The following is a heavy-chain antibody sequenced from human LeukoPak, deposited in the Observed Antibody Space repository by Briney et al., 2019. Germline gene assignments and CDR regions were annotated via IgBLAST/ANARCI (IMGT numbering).Heavy chain of an antibody. D-gene: IGHD6-6*01. J-gene: IGHJ4*02. V-gene: IGHV4-61*02. Sequence: PSETLSLTCTVSGGSISSGSYYWSWIRQPAGKGLEWIGRIYTSGSTNYNPSLKSRVTISVDTSKNQFSLKLSSVTAADTAVYYCARGEAARPFDYWGQGTLVTVSS. CDR1: GGSISSGSYY. CDR3: ARGEAARPFDY. CDR2: IYTSGST.